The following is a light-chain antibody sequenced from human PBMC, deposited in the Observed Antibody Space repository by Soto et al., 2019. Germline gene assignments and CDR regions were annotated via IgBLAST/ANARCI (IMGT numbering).Light chain of an antibody. V-gene: IGLV2-14*01. Sequence: QSALTQPASVSGSPGQSITISCAGTMRDVGAYNLVSWYQQHPGRAPQLIIYEVRNRPSGISFRFSGSKTGNTASLTISGLQAEDEADYYCSSYTSKSSLIFGGGTKVTVL. J-gene: IGLJ2*01. CDR2: EVR. CDR1: MRDVGAYNL. CDR3: SSYTSKSSLI.